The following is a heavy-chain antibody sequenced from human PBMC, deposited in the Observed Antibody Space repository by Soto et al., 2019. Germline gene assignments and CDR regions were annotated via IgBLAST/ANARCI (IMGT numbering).Heavy chain of an antibody. Sequence: GGSLRLSCAASGFTFSNYPMSWVRQAPGKGLEWVSGISGSGETPYYADSVKGRFTISRDNYKNMLYLQMNSLRAEDTAVYYCAKARRITKARGVLSAFDSWGQGNLVTVSS. CDR2: ISGSGETP. CDR1: GFTFSNYP. V-gene: IGHV3-23*01. D-gene: IGHD3-10*01. CDR3: AKARRITKARGVLSAFDS. J-gene: IGHJ4*01.